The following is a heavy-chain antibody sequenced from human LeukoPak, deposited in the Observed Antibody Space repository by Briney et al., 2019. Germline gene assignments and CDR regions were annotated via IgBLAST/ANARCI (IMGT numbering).Heavy chain of an antibody. V-gene: IGHV3-23*01. CDR3: AKETDSYYYYYMGV. CDR2: ISGSGGTT. Sequence: GGSLRLPCAASGFTFSSYAMSWVRQAPGKGLEWVSGISGSGGTTYYADSVKGRFTISRDNSKNTLYVQMNSLRAEDTAVYYCAKETDSYYYYYMGVWGKGTTVTVSS. CDR1: GFTFSSYA. J-gene: IGHJ6*03. D-gene: IGHD1-1*01.